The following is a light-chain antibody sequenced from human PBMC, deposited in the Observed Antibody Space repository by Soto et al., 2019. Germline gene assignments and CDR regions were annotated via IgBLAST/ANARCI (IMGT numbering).Light chain of an antibody. CDR2: LGS. CDR3: MQALQSPSYS. J-gene: IGKJ2*01. CDR1: QSLLHSNGYNY. V-gene: IGKV2-28*01. Sequence: DIVMTQSPLSLPVTPGEPASISCRSSQSLLHSNGYNYLDWYLQKPGQSPQLLIYLGSNRASGVPDRFSGSVSGTDFTLKISRVEAEDVGVYYCMQALQSPSYSCGQGTKLEIK.